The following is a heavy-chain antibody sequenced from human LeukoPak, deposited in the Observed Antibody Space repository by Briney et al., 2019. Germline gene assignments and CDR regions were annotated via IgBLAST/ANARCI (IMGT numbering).Heavy chain of an antibody. Sequence: PGGSLRLSCAASGFTFSDYYMSWIRQAPGKGLEWVSYISSSGSTIYYADSVKGRFTISRDNAKNSLYLQMNSLRAEDTAVYYCAREISAAGTTNNWFDPWGQGTLVTVSS. CDR2: ISSSGSTI. J-gene: IGHJ5*02. CDR3: AREISAAGTTNNWFDP. V-gene: IGHV3-11*01. D-gene: IGHD6-13*01. CDR1: GFTFSDYY.